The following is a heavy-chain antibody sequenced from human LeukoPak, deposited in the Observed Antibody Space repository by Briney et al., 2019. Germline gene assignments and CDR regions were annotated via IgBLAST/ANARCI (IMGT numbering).Heavy chain of an antibody. Sequence: GGSLRLSCAASGFTFGSYAMHWVRQAPGKGLEWVAVISYDGSNKYYADSVKGRFTISRDNSKNTLYLQMNSLRAEDTAVYYCARESKDYDSSGYYHYFDYWGQGTLVTVSS. CDR1: GFTFGSYA. J-gene: IGHJ4*02. D-gene: IGHD3-22*01. CDR2: ISYDGSNK. V-gene: IGHV3-30*04. CDR3: ARESKDYDSSGYYHYFDY.